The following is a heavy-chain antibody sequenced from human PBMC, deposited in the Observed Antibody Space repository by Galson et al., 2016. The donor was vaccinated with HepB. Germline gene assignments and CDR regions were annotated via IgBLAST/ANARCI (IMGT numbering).Heavy chain of an antibody. CDR1: GFTFSDYG. D-gene: IGHD1-1*01. CDR2: ISKDGSDK. Sequence: SLRLSCAASGFTFSDYGMHWVRQAPGRGLEWVSVISKDGSDKQYADTVKGRFTVSRESAKNSFYLQMDSLRAGDSGVYYCASGPHWNHAYWGQGTLVTVSS. CDR3: ASGPHWNHAY. J-gene: IGHJ4*02. V-gene: IGHV3-33*05.